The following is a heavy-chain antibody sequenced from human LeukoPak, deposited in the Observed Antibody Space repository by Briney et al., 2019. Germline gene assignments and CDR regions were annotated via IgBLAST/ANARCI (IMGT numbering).Heavy chain of an antibody. Sequence: ASVKVSCKASGGTFSSYAISWVRQAPGQGLEWMRGIIPIFGTANYAQKFQGRVTITTDESTSTAYMELSSLRSEDTAVYYCARGTYYDFWSGYYWGQGTLVTVSS. CDR3: ARGTYYDFWSGYY. CDR1: GGTFSSYA. J-gene: IGHJ4*02. V-gene: IGHV1-69*05. D-gene: IGHD3-3*01. CDR2: IIPIFGTA.